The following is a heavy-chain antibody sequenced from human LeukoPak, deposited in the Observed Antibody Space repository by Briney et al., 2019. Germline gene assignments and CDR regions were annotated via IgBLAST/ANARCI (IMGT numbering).Heavy chain of an antibody. Sequence: SETLSLTCTVSGGSISSGSYFWSWIREPAGKGLEWIGRIHTSGSTNYNPSFNSRVTISADTSKNQFSLKLSSVTAADTALYYCARDAAPAGKGFFDYWGQGTLVTVSS. V-gene: IGHV4-61*02. CDR3: ARDAAPAGKGFFDY. CDR1: GGSISSGSYF. CDR2: IHTSGST. D-gene: IGHD6-13*01. J-gene: IGHJ4*02.